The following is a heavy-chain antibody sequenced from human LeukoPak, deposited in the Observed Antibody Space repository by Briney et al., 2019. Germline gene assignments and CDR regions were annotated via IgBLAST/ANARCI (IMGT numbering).Heavy chain of an antibody. J-gene: IGHJ4*02. CDR1: GFTFSSYA. Sequence: GGSLRLSCAASGFTFSSYAMHWVRQTPGKGLEWVAVLSYDGSNKYYADSVKGRFTISRDNSKNTLFLQMNSLRPEDTAVYYCARDGGSAVAGSIDYWGQETLVIVSS. V-gene: IGHV3-30-3*01. D-gene: IGHD6-19*01. CDR2: LSYDGSNK. CDR3: ARDGGSAVAGSIDY.